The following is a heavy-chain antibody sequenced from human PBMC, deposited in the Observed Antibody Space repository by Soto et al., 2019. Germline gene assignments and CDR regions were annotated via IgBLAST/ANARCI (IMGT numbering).Heavy chain of an antibody. V-gene: IGHV1-69*01. CDR3: ARARRLVDTEIFTWHFAL. J-gene: IGHJ2*01. Sequence: QVQLMQSGAEVQKPGSSVKVSCKASGGTFNNYAFTWVRQAPGQGLEWMGGITPLFGTTNYPQKFQGRVTITADESSSTVYMELSGLRSEDTAMYYFARARRLVDTEIFTWHFALWGRGTLVTVSS. CDR2: ITPLFGTT. D-gene: IGHD5-18*01. CDR1: GGTFNNYA.